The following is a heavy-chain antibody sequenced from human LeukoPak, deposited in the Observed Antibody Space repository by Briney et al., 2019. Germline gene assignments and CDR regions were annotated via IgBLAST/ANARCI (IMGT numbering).Heavy chain of an antibody. V-gene: IGHV3-11*01. J-gene: IGHJ4*02. CDR3: ARDRKGGLRYFDWLSETVDY. CDR1: GFTFSDYY. CDR2: ISSSGSTI. Sequence: GGSLRLSCAASGFTFSDYYMSWIRQAPGKGLEWVSYISSSGSTIYYADSVKGRFTISRDNAKNSLYLQMNSLRAEDTAVYYCARDRKGGLRYFDWLSETVDYWGQGTLVTVSS. D-gene: IGHD3-9*01.